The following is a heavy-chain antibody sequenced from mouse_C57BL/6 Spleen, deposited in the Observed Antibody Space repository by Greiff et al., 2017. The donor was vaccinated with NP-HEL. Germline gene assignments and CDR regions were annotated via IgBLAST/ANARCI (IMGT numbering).Heavy chain of an antibody. D-gene: IGHD4-1*01. CDR2: INPSNGGT. J-gene: IGHJ1*03. V-gene: IGHV1-53*01. Sequence: QVQLQQPGTELVKPGASVKLSCKASGYTFTSYWMHWVKQRPGQGLEWIGNINPSNGGTNYNEKFKSKATLTVDKSSSTAYMQLSSLTSEDSAVYYCARWDWDVANWYFDVWGTGTTVTVSS. CDR3: ARWDWDVANWYFDV. CDR1: GYTFTSYW.